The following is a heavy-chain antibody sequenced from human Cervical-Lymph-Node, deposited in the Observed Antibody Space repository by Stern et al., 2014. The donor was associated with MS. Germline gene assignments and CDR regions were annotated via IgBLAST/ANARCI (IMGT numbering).Heavy chain of an antibody. J-gene: IGHJ4*02. Sequence: EVQLVESGAEVKKPGESLKISCKGSGYTFSNSWIGWVRQMPGRGLEWMGVIYPGDSDTRYSPSFQGQITISADKSISTAYRQWNSLKASDTAIFYCARGSAGAGAFFDYWGQGTLVTVSS. D-gene: IGHD2-8*02. CDR1: GYTFSNSW. CDR2: IYPGDSDT. CDR3: ARGSAGAGAFFDY. V-gene: IGHV5-51*01.